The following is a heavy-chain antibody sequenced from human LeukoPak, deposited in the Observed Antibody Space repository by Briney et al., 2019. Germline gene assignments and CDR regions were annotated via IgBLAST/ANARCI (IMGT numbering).Heavy chain of an antibody. CDR2: IIPIFGTA. CDR1: GGTFSSYA. D-gene: IGHD6-19*01. J-gene: IGHJ6*03. Sequence: ASVKVSCKASGGTFSSYAISWVRQAPGQGLEWMGRIIPIFGTANYAQKFQGRVTMTRNTSISTAYMELSSLRSEDTAVYYYARMYSSGWTYYYYYYMDVWGKGTTVTISS. CDR3: ARMYSSGWTYYYYYYMDV. V-gene: IGHV1-69*05.